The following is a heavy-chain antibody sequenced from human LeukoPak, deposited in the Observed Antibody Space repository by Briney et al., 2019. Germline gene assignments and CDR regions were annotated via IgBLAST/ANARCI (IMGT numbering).Heavy chain of an antibody. V-gene: IGHV3-74*01. CDR2: INSDGSTT. D-gene: IGHD4-17*01. CDR3: ARSTTHPYYNYMDV. J-gene: IGHJ6*03. Sequence: GGSLRLSCVASGFTFSSYWMHWVRQAPGEGLVWVSRINSDGSTTTYADSVKGRFTISRDNAKNTLYLQMNSLRVEDTAAYYCARSTTHPYYNYMDVWGKGTTVTLSS. CDR1: GFTFSSYW.